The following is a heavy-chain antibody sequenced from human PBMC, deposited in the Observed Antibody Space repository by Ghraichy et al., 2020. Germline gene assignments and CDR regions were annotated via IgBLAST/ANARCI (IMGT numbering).Heavy chain of an antibody. CDR3: ASSLGEMATQLSAFDI. J-gene: IGHJ3*02. V-gene: IGHV1-69*13. Sequence: SVKVSCKASGGTFSSYAISWVRQAPGQGLEWMGGIIPIFGTANYAQKFQGRVTITADESTSTAYMELSSLRSEDTAVYYCASSLGEMATQLSAFDIWGQGTMVTVSS. D-gene: IGHD5-24*01. CDR2: IIPIFGTA. CDR1: GGTFSSYA.